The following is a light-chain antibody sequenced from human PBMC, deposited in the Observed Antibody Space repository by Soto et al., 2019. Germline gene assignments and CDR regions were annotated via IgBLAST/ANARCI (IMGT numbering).Light chain of an antibody. CDR1: QSVSSN. Sequence: EIVMTQSPATLSVSPGESATLSFRASQSVSSNLAWYQQKPGQAPRLLIYDASNRATGIPARFSGSGSGTDFTLTISSLEPEDFAVYYCQQRSNWPPEVTFGQGTRLEIK. V-gene: IGKV3-11*01. CDR2: DAS. CDR3: QQRSNWPPEVT. J-gene: IGKJ5*01.